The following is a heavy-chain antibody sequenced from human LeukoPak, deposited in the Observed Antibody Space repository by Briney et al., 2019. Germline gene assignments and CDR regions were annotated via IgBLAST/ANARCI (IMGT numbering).Heavy chain of an antibody. J-gene: IGHJ4*02. Sequence: SETLSLTCTVSVGSICSYYWSWIREPPGQGLEWSGYLYYSGSTNYNPSPKSRVTISVDTSKNQSSLKLSSVTAADTAVYYCARDDGSYGAAFDYWGQGTLVTVSS. CDR3: ARDDGSYGAAFDY. CDR1: VGSICSYY. V-gene: IGHV4-59*01. CDR2: LYYSGST. D-gene: IGHD1-26*01.